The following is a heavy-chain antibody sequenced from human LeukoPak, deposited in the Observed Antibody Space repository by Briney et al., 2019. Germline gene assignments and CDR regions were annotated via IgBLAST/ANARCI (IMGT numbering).Heavy chain of an antibody. V-gene: IGHV4-39*01. J-gene: IGHJ4*02. D-gene: IGHD3-10*01. Sequence: SETLSLTCTVSGGSISSSGYYWGWIRQPPGKGLEWIGSIYYSGSTYYNPSLKSRVTISVDTSKNQFSLKLSSVTAADTAVYYCASRQGVRGPDPFDYWGQGTLVTVSS. CDR2: IYYSGST. CDR1: GGSISSSGYY. CDR3: ASRQGVRGPDPFDY.